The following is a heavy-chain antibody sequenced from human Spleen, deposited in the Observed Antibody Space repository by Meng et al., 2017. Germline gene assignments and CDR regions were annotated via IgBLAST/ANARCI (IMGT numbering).Heavy chain of an antibody. CDR3: AKARRSSGGTENYYGMDV. CDR2: IGDSGGRM. CDR1: GFTFNTYT. Sequence: GGSLRLSCAASGFTFNTYTMNWVRQVPGKGLEWVSSIGDSGGRMYYAESVKGRFTISRDNSKNTLYLQMDSLRAEDTALYHCAKARRSSGGTENYYGMDVWGQGTTVTAP. J-gene: IGHJ6*02. V-gene: IGHV3-23*01. D-gene: IGHD6-19*01.